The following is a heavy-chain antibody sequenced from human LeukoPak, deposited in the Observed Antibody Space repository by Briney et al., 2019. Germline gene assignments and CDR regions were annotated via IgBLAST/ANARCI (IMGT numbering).Heavy chain of an antibody. D-gene: IGHD3-10*02. J-gene: IGHJ6*04. CDR2: IKSKNNGETT. CDR1: GFTFKDAW. Sequence: GGSLRLSCAASGFTFKDAWMSWVRQAPGKGLEWVARIKSKNNGETTDYTAPVKGRFTILRDDSKNTLHLQMNSLRTEDTAVYYCAELGITMIGGVWGKGTTVTISS. V-gene: IGHV3-15*01. CDR3: AELGITMIGGV.